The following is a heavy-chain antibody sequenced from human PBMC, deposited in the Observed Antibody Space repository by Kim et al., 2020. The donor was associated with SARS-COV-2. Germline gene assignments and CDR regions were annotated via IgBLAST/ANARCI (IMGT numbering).Heavy chain of an antibody. CDR3: AKEIAAAGDFDY. CDR1: GFTFSSYA. D-gene: IGHD6-13*01. CDR2: ISGSGGSK. J-gene: IGHJ4*02. V-gene: IGHV3-23*01. Sequence: GGSLRLSCAASGFTFSSYAMSWVRQAPGKGLEWVSAISGSGGSKYYADSVKGRFTIARDNSKNTLYLQMNSLRAEDTAVYYCAKEIAAAGDFDYWGQGTLVTVS.